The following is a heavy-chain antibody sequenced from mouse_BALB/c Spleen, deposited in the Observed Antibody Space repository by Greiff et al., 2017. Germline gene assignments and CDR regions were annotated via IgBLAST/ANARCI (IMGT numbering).Heavy chain of an antibody. J-gene: IGHJ2*01. CDR1: GYAFSSYW. CDR2: IYPGDGDT. Sequence: QVQLQQSGAELVRPGSSVKISCKASGYAFSSYWMNWVKQRPGQGLEWIGQIYPGDGDTNYNGKFKGKATLTADKSSSTAYMQLSSLTSEDSAVYFCARKDTTALFDYWGQGTTLTVSS. D-gene: IGHD1-2*01. V-gene: IGHV1-80*01. CDR3: ARKDTTALFDY.